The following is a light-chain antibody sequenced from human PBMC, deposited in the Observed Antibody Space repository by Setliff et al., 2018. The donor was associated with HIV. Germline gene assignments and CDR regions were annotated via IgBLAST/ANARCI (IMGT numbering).Light chain of an antibody. CDR2: DVS. V-gene: IGLV2-11*01. CDR1: SSDVGSYNR. CDR3: CSYAGSYTFYV. J-gene: IGLJ1*01. Sequence: QSALTQPPSVSGSPGQSVTISCTGTSSDVGSYNRVSWYQQHPGKAPKLMIYDVSERPSGVPDRFSGSKSANTASLTISGLQAEDEADYYCCSYAGSYTFYVFGTGTKVTVL.